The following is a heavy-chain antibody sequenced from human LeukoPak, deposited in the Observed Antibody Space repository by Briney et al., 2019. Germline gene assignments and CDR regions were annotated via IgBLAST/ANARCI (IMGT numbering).Heavy chain of an antibody. CDR2: IYHSGST. Sequence: SETLSLTCTVSGGSISSGYYWGWIRQPPGKGLEWIGSIYHSGSTYYNPSLKSRVTISVDTSKNQFSLKLSSVTAADTAVYYCASTNGYWGQGTPVTVSS. V-gene: IGHV4-38-2*02. D-gene: IGHD2-8*01. CDR3: ASTNGY. CDR1: GGSISSGYY. J-gene: IGHJ4*02.